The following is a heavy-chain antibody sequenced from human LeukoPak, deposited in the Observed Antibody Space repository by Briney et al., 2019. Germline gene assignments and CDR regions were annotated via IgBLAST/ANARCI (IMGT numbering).Heavy chain of an antibody. Sequence: PSETLSLTCTVSGGLLSSSSYYWGWIRQPPGKGLEWIGSIYYSGSTYYNPSLKSRVTISGDTSKNHFSLKLSSVTAADTAMYYCARHLYESRGQTSFDYWGQGTLVTVSS. D-gene: IGHD3-22*01. CDR2: IYYSGST. V-gene: IGHV4-39*01. CDR3: ARHLYESRGQTSFDY. J-gene: IGHJ4*02. CDR1: GGLLSSSSYY.